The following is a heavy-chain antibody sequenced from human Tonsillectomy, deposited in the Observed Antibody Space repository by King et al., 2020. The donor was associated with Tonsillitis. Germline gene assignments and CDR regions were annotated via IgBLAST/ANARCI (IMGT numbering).Heavy chain of an antibody. CDR1: GYSISSGYY. CDR3: ARGEYSSGWYRYYFDY. CDR2: IYHSGST. Sequence: VQLQESGPGLVKPSETLSLTCAVSGYSISSGYYWGWIRQPPGKGLEWIGSIYHSGSTYYNPSLKSRVTISVDTSKNQFSLKLSSVTAAGTAVYYCARGEYSSGWYRYYFDYWGQGTLVTVSS. V-gene: IGHV4-38-2*01. J-gene: IGHJ4*02. D-gene: IGHD6-19*01.